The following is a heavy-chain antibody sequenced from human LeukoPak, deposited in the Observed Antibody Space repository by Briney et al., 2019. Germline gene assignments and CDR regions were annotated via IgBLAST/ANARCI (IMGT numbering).Heavy chain of an antibody. CDR2: IYYSGST. CDR1: GGSISSYH. V-gene: IGHV4-59*12. CDR3: ALVGATTV. Sequence: KPSETLSLTCTVSGGSISSYHWSWIRQPPGKGLERIGYIYYSGSTNYNPSLKSRVTISVDTSKNQFSLKLSSVTAADTAVYYCALVGATTVWGQGTLVTVSS. J-gene: IGHJ4*02. D-gene: IGHD1-26*01.